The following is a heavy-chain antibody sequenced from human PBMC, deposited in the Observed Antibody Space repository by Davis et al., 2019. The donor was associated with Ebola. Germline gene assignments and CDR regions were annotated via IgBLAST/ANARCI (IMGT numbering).Heavy chain of an antibody. D-gene: IGHD6-6*01. CDR3: ASGLVRGESYWNFDL. CDR1: GGTFSSYA. Sequence: SVKVSCKASGGTFSSYAISWVRQAPGQGLEWMGGIITILGIANYAQKFQGRVTITADESTRTAYMELSSLRSEDTAVYYCASGLVRGESYWNFDLWGRGTLVTVSS. J-gene: IGHJ2*01. CDR2: IITILGIA. V-gene: IGHV1-69*10.